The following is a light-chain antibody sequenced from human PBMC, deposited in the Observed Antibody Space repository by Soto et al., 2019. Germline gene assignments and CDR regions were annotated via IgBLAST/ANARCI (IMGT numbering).Light chain of an antibody. Sequence: DIQMTQSPSTLSASVGDRVTITCRASQSISSWLAWYQQKPGKAPKLLIYDASSLASGVPSRFSGSGSGTEYTLTISSPQPDAFAAYFCQQYNSYPCTFGEGTKLEI. J-gene: IGKJ2*01. CDR3: QQYNSYPCT. CDR1: QSISSW. V-gene: IGKV1-5*01. CDR2: DAS.